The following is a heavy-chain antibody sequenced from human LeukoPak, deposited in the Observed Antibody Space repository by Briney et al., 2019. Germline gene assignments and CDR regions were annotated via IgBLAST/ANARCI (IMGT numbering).Heavy chain of an antibody. V-gene: IGHV3-21*01. Sequence: GGSLRLSCAASGFTFSSFEMNWVRQAPGKGLEWVSSISSSSSYIYYADSVKGRFTISRDNAKNSLYLQMNSLRAEDTAVYYCARKGRYSYGYSWGQGTLVTVSS. CDR1: GFTFSSFE. J-gene: IGHJ4*02. CDR3: ARKGRYSYGYS. D-gene: IGHD5-18*01. CDR2: ISSSSSYI.